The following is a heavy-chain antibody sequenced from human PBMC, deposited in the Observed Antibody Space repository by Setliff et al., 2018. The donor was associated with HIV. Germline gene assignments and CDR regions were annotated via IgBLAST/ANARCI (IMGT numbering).Heavy chain of an antibody. CDR2: ISGSGGST. D-gene: IGHD3-16*02. CDR1: CFPFRSYA. CDR3: RGGVIVIDY. Sequence: SLLLSFSSSCFPFRSYAMSWVRQAPGKGLEWVSAISGSGGSTYYADSVKGRFTISRDNSKNTLYLQMNSLRAEDTAVYYCRGGVIVIDYWGQGTLVTVSS. J-gene: IGHJ4*02. V-gene: IGHV3-23*01.